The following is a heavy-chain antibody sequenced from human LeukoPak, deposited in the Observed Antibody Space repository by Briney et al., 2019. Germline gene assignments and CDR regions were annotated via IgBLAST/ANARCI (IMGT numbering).Heavy chain of an antibody. V-gene: IGHV3-30*02. D-gene: IGHD2-2*03. CDR1: VFTFSSYG. J-gene: IGHJ4*02. CDR3: AKDQCTRTTCDGYPGY. CDR2: IHFDGSTK. Sequence: PGGSLRLSCAASVFTFSSYGMHWVRQAPGKGLEWVAFIHFDGSTKYSGDSVQGRFTISRDNSRNILYLQMNNLRPEDTAFYYCAKDQCTRTTCDGYPGYWGQGTLVTVSS.